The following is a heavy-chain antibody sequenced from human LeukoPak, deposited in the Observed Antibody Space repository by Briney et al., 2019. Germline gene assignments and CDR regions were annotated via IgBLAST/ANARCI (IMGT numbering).Heavy chain of an antibody. CDR2: IYYSGST. D-gene: IGHD5-12*01. Sequence: SETLSLTCTVSGGSISSSSYYWGWIRQPPGKGLEWIGSIYYSGSTNYNPSLKSRVTISVDTSKNQFSLKLSSVTAADTAVYYCARQPGHSGYAFPYYFDYWGQGTLVTVSS. V-gene: IGHV4-39*07. CDR1: GGSISSSSYY. CDR3: ARQPGHSGYAFPYYFDY. J-gene: IGHJ4*02.